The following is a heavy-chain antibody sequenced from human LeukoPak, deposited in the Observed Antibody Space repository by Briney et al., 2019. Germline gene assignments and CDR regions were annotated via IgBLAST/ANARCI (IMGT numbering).Heavy chain of an antibody. J-gene: IGHJ4*02. D-gene: IGHD2-15*01. V-gene: IGHV4-59*01. Sequence: PSETLSLTCTVSGGSISSYYWSWIRQPPGKGLEWIGYIYYSGSTNYNPSLKSRVTISVDTSKNQFSLKLSSVTAADTAVYYCARLGCSGGSCYDDYWGQGTLVIVSS. CDR2: IYYSGST. CDR3: ARLGCSGGSCYDDY. CDR1: GGSISSYY.